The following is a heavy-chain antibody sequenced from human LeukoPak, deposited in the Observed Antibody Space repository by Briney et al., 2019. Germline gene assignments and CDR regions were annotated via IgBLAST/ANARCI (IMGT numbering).Heavy chain of an antibody. Sequence: PGGSLRLSCAASGFTFSSYAMNWVRQAPGKGLEWVSISGSGGETYYADSVKGRFTSSRDNSKDTLYLQMNSLRAEDTAVYYCAKARGATYGTYYFDYWGQGTLVTVSS. CDR2: SGSGGET. CDR1: GFTFSSYA. CDR3: AKARGATYGTYYFDY. V-gene: IGHV3-23*01. J-gene: IGHJ4*02. D-gene: IGHD4/OR15-4a*01.